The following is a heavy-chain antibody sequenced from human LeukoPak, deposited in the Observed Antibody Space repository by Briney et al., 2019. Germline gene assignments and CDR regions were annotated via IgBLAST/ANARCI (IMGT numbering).Heavy chain of an antibody. D-gene: IGHD3-10*01. CDR2: IYYSGSS. Sequence: PSETLSLTCTVSGGYISSYYWSWIRQPPGKGLEWIGYIYYSGSSNYNPSLKSRVTISVDTSKNEFSLKLSSVTAADTAVYYCARDIWFGELSGSYYFDYWGQGILVTVSS. V-gene: IGHV4-59*12. CDR3: ARDIWFGELSGSYYFDY. J-gene: IGHJ4*02. CDR1: GGYISSYY.